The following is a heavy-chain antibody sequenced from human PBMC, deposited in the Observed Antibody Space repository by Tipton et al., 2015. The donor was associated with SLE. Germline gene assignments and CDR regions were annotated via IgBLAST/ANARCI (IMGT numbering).Heavy chain of an antibody. CDR2: ISGSGGST. CDR3: ARDRSSGWLEAFDI. D-gene: IGHD6-19*01. Sequence: SLRFSCAASGFTFSSYAMSWVRQAPGKGLEWVSAISGSGGSTYYADSVKGRFTISRDNSKNTLYLQMNSLRAENTAVYYCARDRSSGWLEAFDIWGQGTMVTVSS. V-gene: IGHV3-23*01. CDR1: GFTFSSYA. J-gene: IGHJ3*02.